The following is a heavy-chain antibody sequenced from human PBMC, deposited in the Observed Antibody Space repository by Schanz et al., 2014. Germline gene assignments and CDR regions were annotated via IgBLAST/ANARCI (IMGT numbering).Heavy chain of an antibody. V-gene: IGHV3-53*01. D-gene: IGHD5-12*01. CDR1: GFTVNTNY. Sequence: EVQLVESGGCLIHPGGSLRLSCAVSGFTVNTNYMTWVRQAPGQGLECVSIIYIRSTYYADSVKGRFTISRDNSKNTVFLQMNSLRAEDTAIYYCARDEGKDGYNLAFDVWGQGTLVTVSS. CDR2: IYIRST. CDR3: ARDEGKDGYNLAFDV. J-gene: IGHJ3*01.